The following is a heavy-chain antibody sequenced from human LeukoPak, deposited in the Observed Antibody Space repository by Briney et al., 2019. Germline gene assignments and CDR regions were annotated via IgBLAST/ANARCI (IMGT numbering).Heavy chain of an antibody. CDR1: GFTFSSYG. Sequence: GGSLRLSCAASGFTFSSYGMSWVRQAPGKGLEWVSAISGSGGSTYYADSVKGRFTISRDNSKNTLYLQMNSLRAEDTAVYYCAKDYNYVVGALYYFDYWGQGTLVTVSS. V-gene: IGHV3-23*01. CDR2: ISGSGGST. D-gene: IGHD1-26*01. CDR3: AKDYNYVVGALYYFDY. J-gene: IGHJ4*02.